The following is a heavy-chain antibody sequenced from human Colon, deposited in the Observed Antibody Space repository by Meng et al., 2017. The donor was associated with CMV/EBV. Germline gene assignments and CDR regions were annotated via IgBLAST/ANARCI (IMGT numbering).Heavy chain of an antibody. CDR2: ISSSGSDT. D-gene: IGHD6-19*01. CDR3: AKAGSAWDFDY. V-gene: IGHV3-11*01. CDR1: GVTFSDNY. J-gene: IGHJ4*02. Sequence: SCVASGVTFSDNYMSWIRQAPGKGLEWLSYISSSGSDTFFADSVRGRFTVSRDNAKNSLYLQLNSLRAEDTAVYYCAKAGSAWDFDYWGQGTLVTVSS.